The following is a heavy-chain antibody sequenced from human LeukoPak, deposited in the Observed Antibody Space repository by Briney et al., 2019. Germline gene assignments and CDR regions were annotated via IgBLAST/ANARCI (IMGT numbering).Heavy chain of an antibody. CDR1: GFTLSSNS. CDR2: ISSTGGYI. D-gene: IGHD3-10*01. Sequence: GGSLRLSCAASGFTLSSNSMNWVRQAPGKGLEWVSSISSTGGYIYYADSVKGRFTISRDNAKNSLFLQMNSLRAEDTAVYYCARGGRWFGDLYYFDYWGQGTLVTVSS. J-gene: IGHJ4*02. CDR3: ARGGRWFGDLYYFDY. V-gene: IGHV3-21*01.